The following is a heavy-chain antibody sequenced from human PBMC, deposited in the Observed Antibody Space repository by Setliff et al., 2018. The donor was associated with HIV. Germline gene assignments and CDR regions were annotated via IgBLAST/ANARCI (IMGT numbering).Heavy chain of an antibody. J-gene: IGHJ6*03. CDR3: ARGSARYYYYMDV. CDR2: IIPSGGST. CDR1: GYTFTSNY. D-gene: IGHD6-6*01. Sequence: VASVKVSCKASGYTFTSNYVHWVRQAPGQGLEWMGVIIPSGGSTGYAQRFRGRVTMTRDMSTRTVYMELSSLRSEDTAVYYCARGSARYYYYMDVWGKGTTVTVSS. V-gene: IGHV1-46*01.